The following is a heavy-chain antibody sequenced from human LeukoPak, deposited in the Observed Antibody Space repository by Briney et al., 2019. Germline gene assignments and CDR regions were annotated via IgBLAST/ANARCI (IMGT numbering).Heavy chain of an antibody. CDR3: ARGAITSGYDLDY. CDR1: GGSFSGYY. D-gene: IGHD5-12*01. J-gene: IGHJ4*02. V-gene: IGHV4-34*01. CDR2: INHSGST. Sequence: SETLSLTCAVYGGSFSGYYWSWIRQPPGKGLEWIGEINHSGSTNYNPSLKSRVTISVDTSKNQFSLNLSSVTAADTAVYFCARGAITSGYDLDYWGQGTLVTVSS.